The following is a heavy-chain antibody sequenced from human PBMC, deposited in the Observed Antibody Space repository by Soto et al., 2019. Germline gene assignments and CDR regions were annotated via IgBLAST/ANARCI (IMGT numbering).Heavy chain of an antibody. CDR3: AREYSPGLFED. Sequence: ASVKVSCKASGYTFTNYYLHWVRQAPGQGLEWMGFIFPGGGGPGYTQRFQARLTVTTDTSTSTVYMDLSSLRSEDTAMYYCAREYSPGLFEDWGQGTLVTVAS. CDR2: IFPGGGGP. J-gene: IGHJ4*02. V-gene: IGHV1-46*01. CDR1: GYTFTNYY. D-gene: IGHD5-12*01.